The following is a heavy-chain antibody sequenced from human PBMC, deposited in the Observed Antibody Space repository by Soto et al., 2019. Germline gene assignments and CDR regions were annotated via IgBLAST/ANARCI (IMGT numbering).Heavy chain of an antibody. Sequence: EVHLVESGGGLVQPGGSLRLSCAASGFTFSDHYMDWVRQAPGKGLEWVGRVRNKANSYTTEYAASVKGRFTISRGDSKNSLYLQMNSLKTEDTALYYCCRTRGYSQGWDFDYWGQGTLVTVSS. D-gene: IGHD5-12*01. CDR1: GFTFSDHY. CDR2: VRNKANSYTT. CDR3: CRTRGYSQGWDFDY. V-gene: IGHV3-72*01. J-gene: IGHJ4*02.